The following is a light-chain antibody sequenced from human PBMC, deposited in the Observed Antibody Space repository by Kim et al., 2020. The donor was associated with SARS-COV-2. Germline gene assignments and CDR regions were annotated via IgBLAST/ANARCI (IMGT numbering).Light chain of an antibody. V-gene: IGKV3-15*01. Sequence: VSQGERVTRSCRASRSVGSNLAWYQHKPGQAPRLLSYGAAITATGVPARFSGRGSGTDFTLTISSLQSEDCGIYDCQHYDSWPTFGGGTKVDI. CDR2: GAA. CDR3: QHYDSWPT. CDR1: RSVGSN. J-gene: IGKJ4*01.